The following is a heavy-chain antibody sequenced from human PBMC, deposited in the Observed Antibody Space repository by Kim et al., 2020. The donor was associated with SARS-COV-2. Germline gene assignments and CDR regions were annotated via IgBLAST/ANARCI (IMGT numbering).Heavy chain of an antibody. Sequence: SETLSLTCSVSGGSISSSSYYWGWIRQSPGKGLEWIGSIYYSGSTYYNPSLKSRVTISVDTSKNQFSLKLSSVTAADTAVYYCARSQSVLLWFGESHAFDIWGQGTMVTVSS. D-gene: IGHD3-10*01. V-gene: IGHV4-39*01. CDR1: GGSISSSSYY. CDR2: IYYSGST. CDR3: ARSQSVLLWFGESHAFDI. J-gene: IGHJ3*02.